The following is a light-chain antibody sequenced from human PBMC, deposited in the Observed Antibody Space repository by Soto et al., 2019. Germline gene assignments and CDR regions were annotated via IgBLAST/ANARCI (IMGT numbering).Light chain of an antibody. V-gene: IGKV1-27*01. CDR3: QNYNSGPLT. Sequence: DIQMTQSPSSLSASVGDRVTITRRASQDITTYLAWYQQKPGKLPNLLIYSASTLQSGVPSRFSGSGSGTDFTLTISSLQPEEVATYYCQNYNSGPLTFGQGTRLEI. J-gene: IGKJ5*01. CDR2: SAS. CDR1: QDITTY.